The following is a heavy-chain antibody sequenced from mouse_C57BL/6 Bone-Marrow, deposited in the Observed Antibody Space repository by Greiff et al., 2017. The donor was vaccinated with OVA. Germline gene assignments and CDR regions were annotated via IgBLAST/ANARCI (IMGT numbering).Heavy chain of an antibody. Sequence: VQLQQSGPGLVAPSQSLSITCTVSGFSLTSYGVHWVRQPPGKGLEWLVVIWGDGSTTYNSALKSRLSISKDNSKSQVFLKMNSLQADDTAMYYCARQRVRRFYAMDYWGQGTSVTVSS. CDR2: IWGDGST. J-gene: IGHJ4*01. V-gene: IGHV2-6-1*01. CDR1: GFSLTSYG. CDR3: ARQRVRRFYAMDY.